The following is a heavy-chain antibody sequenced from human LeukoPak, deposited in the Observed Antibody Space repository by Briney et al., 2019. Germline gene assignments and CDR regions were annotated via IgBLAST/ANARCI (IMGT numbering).Heavy chain of an antibody. J-gene: IGHJ4*02. CDR1: GGSISSYY. V-gene: IGHV4-4*08. CDR2: IYSSGST. CDR3: ARDEIARLGSGVDY. D-gene: IGHD3-3*01. Sequence: SETLSLTCTVSGGSISSYYWSWIPQPPGKGLEWIGYIYSSGSTNYNPSLKSRVTISMDTPKNQFSLKLSSVTAADTAVYYCARDEIARLGSGVDYWGQGTLVTVSS.